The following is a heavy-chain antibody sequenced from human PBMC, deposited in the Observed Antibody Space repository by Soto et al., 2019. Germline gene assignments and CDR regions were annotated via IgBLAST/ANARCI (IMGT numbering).Heavy chain of an antibody. CDR2: ISSSGSTI. J-gene: IGHJ3*01. CDR3: ARDWSFRVRGVLDAFDL. Sequence: QVHLVESGGGLVKPGGSLRLSCAASGFTFSDYYMSWIRQAPGKGLEWVSYISSSGSTIYYEDSVKGRFTIYRDSAKNSLYRQMNRLRAEGTAVYYCARDWSFRVRGVLDAFDLWGQGTMVTVSS. CDR1: GFTFSDYY. V-gene: IGHV3-11*01. D-gene: IGHD3-10*01.